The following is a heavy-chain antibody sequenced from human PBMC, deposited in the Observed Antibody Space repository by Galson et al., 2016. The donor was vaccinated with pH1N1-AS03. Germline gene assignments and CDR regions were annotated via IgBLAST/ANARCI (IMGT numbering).Heavy chain of an antibody. D-gene: IGHD5-24*01. V-gene: IGHV6-1*01. CDR3: ARQIKGGMDV. Sequence: CAISGDSVSSNSVAWNWIRPSPSRGLEWLGRTYYRSKWFNEYPASVKSRITINSDTSKNQFSLQLNSVTPEDTALYFCARQIKGGMDVWGQGTTVTVSS. CDR2: TYYRSKWFN. J-gene: IGHJ6*02. CDR1: GDSVSSNSVA.